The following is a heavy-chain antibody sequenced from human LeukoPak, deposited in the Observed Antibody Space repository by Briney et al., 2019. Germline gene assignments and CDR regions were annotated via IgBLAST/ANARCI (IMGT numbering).Heavy chain of an antibody. D-gene: IGHD2-2*01. CDR2: IKKDGSEK. CDR1: RFTFSNYC. V-gene: IGHV3-7*04. Sequence: PGGSLRLSYAVSRFTFSNYCMSWVRQAPGKGLEWVANIKKDGSEKYYVDSVKGRFTISRDNAKNSLYLQMNSLRAEDRAVYYRARYRFSSTSGYIHYWGQGTLVTVSS. J-gene: IGHJ4*02. CDR3: ARYRFSSTSGYIHY.